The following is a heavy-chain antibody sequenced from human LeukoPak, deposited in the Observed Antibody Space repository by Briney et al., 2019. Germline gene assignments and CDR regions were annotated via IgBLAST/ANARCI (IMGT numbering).Heavy chain of an antibody. D-gene: IGHD4-11*01. Sequence: ASVKVSCKASGYTFTSYYMHWVRQAPGQGLEWMGWINPNSGGTNYAQKFQGRVTMTRDTSISTAYMELSRLRSDDTAVYYCARDSGSLHPSYYYYYMDVWGKGTTVTVSS. V-gene: IGHV1-2*02. J-gene: IGHJ6*03. CDR1: GYTFTSYY. CDR2: INPNSGGT. CDR3: ARDSGSLHPSYYYYYMDV.